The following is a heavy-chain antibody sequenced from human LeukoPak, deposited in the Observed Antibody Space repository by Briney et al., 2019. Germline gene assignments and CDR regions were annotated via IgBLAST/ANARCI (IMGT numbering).Heavy chain of an antibody. D-gene: IGHD2-2*01. Sequence: GASVKVSFKASGYTFTSYGISWVRQAPGQGLEWMGWISAYNGNTNYAQKLQGRVTMTTDTSTSTAYMELRSLGSDDTAVYYCARSGWVVPAANYYFDYWGQGTLVTVSS. CDR1: GYTFTSYG. J-gene: IGHJ4*02. CDR3: ARSGWVVPAANYYFDY. V-gene: IGHV1-18*01. CDR2: ISAYNGNT.